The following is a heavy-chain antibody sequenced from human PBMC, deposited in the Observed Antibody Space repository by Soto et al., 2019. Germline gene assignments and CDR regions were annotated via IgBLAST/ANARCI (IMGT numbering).Heavy chain of an antibody. Sequence: EVRLLESGGGLVQPGGSLRLSCAASGFTFSTYALSWARQAPGKGLEWVSAITNSGDSTYYADSVKGRFTISRDNSKNTLYLQMSSLRAEDTAVYYCAKTWFGSITTDYWGQGTLVTVSS. CDR1: GFTFSTYA. CDR3: AKTWFGSITTDY. CDR2: ITNSGDST. V-gene: IGHV3-23*01. J-gene: IGHJ4*02. D-gene: IGHD3-10*01.